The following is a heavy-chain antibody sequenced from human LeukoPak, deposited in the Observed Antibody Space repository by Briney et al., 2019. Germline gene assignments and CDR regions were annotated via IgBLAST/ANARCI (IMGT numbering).Heavy chain of an antibody. Sequence: GGSLRLSCAASGFTFSTYAMNWVRQAPGKGLEWVAVISYDGSNKYYADSVKGRFTISRDNSKNTLYLQMNSLRAEDTAVYYCARSDITMVRGVIEGASFDYWGQGTLVTVSS. J-gene: IGHJ4*02. CDR3: ARSDITMVRGVIEGASFDY. V-gene: IGHV3-30-3*01. D-gene: IGHD3-10*01. CDR1: GFTFSTYA. CDR2: ISYDGSNK.